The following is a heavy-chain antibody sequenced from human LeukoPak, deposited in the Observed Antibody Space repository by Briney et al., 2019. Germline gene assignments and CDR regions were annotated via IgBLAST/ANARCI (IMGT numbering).Heavy chain of an antibody. V-gene: IGHV1-69*01. D-gene: IGHD5-18*01. CDR2: IIPIFGTA. CDR1: GGTFSSYA. Sequence: ASVKVSCKASGGTFSSYAISWVRQAPGQGLEWMGGIIPIFGTANYAQKFQGRVTITADESTSTAYMELSSLRSEDTAVYYCAKDRRGYSYGPQGYWGQGTLVTVSS. J-gene: IGHJ4*02. CDR3: AKDRRGYSYGPQGY.